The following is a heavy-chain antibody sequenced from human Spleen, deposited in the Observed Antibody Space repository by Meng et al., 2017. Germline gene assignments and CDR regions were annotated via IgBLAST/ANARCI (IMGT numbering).Heavy chain of an antibody. CDR1: DYTLTSDG. Sequence: ASVKVSCKVSDYTLTSDGFSWVRQAPGQGLQWMGWINIYNGITNYGRNFQGRVTLTTDTYTSTGYMELRSLTSDDTAVYYCETRGNPYLDRWGQGTLVTVSS. J-gene: IGHJ4*02. CDR3: ETRGNPYLDR. CDR2: INIYNGIT. V-gene: IGHV1-18*04.